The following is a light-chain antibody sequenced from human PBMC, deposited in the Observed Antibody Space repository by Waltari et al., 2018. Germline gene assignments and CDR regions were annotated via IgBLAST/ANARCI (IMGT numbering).Light chain of an antibody. V-gene: IGLV3-1*01. Sequence: SYELTQPPSVSVSPGQTASITCSGNKLGDKYACWYQQKPGQSPVVVLYQDTKRPSGIPKRFSGSNSGNTATLTISGTQAMDEADYYGQAWDTSTYHVVFGGGTKLTVL. CDR1: KLGDKY. J-gene: IGLJ2*01. CDR2: QDT. CDR3: QAWDTSTYHVV.